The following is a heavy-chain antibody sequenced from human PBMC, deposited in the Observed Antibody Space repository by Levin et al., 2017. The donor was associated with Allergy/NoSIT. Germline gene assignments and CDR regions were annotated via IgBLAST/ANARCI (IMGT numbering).Heavy chain of an antibody. CDR1: GFTFSCYA. V-gene: IGHV3-64*01. CDR3: AGGWLRFPLDY. CDR2: ISSNGGST. Sequence: LSLTCAASGFTFSCYAMHWVRQAPGKGLEYVSAISSNGGSTYYANSVKGRFTISRDNSKNTLYLQMGSLRAEDMAVYYCAGGWLRFPLDYWGQGTLVTVSS. J-gene: IGHJ4*02. D-gene: IGHD5-12*01.